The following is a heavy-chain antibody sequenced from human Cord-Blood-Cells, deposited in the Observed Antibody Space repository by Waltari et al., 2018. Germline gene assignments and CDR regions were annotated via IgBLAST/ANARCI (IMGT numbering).Heavy chain of an antibody. CDR2: CDPEDGET. Sequence: QVQLVQSGAEVKKPGASVKVSCKVSGYTLTELSMHWVRQAPGKGLEWMGGCDPEDGETIYAQKFQGRVTMTEDTSTDTAYMELSSLRSEDTAVYYCATGGPYYDILTGYLPFDYWGQGTLVTVSS. D-gene: IGHD3-9*01. V-gene: IGHV1-24*01. CDR3: ATGGPYYDILTGYLPFDY. J-gene: IGHJ4*02. CDR1: GYTLTELS.